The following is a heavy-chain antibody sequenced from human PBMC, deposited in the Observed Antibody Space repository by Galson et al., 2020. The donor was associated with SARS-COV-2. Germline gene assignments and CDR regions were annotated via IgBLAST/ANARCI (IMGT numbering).Heavy chain of an antibody. CDR2: LYSEGSST. CDR1: GFTFSSYW. J-gene: IGHJ4*02. V-gene: IGHV3-74*01. Sequence: GGSLRLSCAASGFTFSSYWMHWVRQAPGKGLVWVSRLYSEGSSTSYADPVKGRFTISGDNAKNTLYLQMNSLRAEDTAVYYCARGDMGNDDFDYWGQGTLVTVSS. CDR3: ARGDMGNDDFDY. D-gene: IGHD7-27*01.